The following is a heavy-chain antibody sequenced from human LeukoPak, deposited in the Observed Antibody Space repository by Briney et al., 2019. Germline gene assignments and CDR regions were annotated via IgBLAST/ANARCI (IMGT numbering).Heavy chain of an antibody. V-gene: IGHV3-23*01. D-gene: IGHD3-3*01. CDR1: GFTFSNYA. J-gene: IGHJ1*01. CDR3: AKELLSGYSAEYFQH. Sequence: PGGSLRLSCAASGFTFSNYAMSWVRQAPGKRLEWVSANSGSGGSTFYTDSVKGRFTISRDNSKNTLYLQMNTLRAEDTAVYYCAKELLSGYSAEYFQHWGQGTLVTVSS. CDR2: NSGSGGST.